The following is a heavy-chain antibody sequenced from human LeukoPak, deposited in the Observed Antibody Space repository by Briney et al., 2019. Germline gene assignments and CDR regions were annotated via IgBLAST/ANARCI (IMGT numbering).Heavy chain of an antibody. J-gene: IGHJ5*02. CDR3: EKDGAHFDSAP. CDR2: IKGDGSHT. CDR1: GFTFSTYA. D-gene: IGHD3-9*01. Sequence: PGGSLRLSCAASGFTFSTYAMSWVRHAPGKGLVWVSRIKGDGSHTIYADSVKGRFTISRDNAKKTLYLQMKSLRAEDTAVYYCEKDGAHFDSAPGGQGPLVTVSS. V-gene: IGHV3-74*01.